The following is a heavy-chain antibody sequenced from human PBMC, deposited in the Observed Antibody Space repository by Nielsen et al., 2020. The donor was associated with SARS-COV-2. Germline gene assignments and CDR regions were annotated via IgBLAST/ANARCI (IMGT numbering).Heavy chain of an antibody. CDR2: IYSGGST. V-gene: IGHV3-53*01. J-gene: IGHJ6*03. CDR1: GFTVSSNY. Sequence: GESLKISCAASGFTVSSNYMSWVRQAPGKGLEWVSVIYSGGSTYYADSVKGRFTISRDNSKNTLYLQMNSLRAEDTAVYYCARDHCSSTSCYYYMDVWGKGTTVTVSS. CDR3: ARDHCSSTSCYYYMDV. D-gene: IGHD2-2*01.